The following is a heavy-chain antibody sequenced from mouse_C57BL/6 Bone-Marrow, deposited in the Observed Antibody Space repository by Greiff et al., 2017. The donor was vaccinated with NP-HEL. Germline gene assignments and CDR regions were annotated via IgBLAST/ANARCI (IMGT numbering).Heavy chain of an antibody. Sequence: EVQGVESGGDLVKPGGSLKLSCAASGFTFSSYGMSWVRQTPDKRLEWVATISSGGSYTYYPDSVKGRFTISRDNAKNTLYLQMSSLKSDDTAMYYCARVSSTAQATLFDYWGQGTTLTVSS. CDR3: ARVSSTAQATLFDY. D-gene: IGHD3-2*02. V-gene: IGHV5-6*01. CDR2: ISSGGSYT. CDR1: GFTFSSYG. J-gene: IGHJ2*01.